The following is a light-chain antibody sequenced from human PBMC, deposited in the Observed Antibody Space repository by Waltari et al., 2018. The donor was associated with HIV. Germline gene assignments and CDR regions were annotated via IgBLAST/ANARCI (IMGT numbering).Light chain of an antibody. J-gene: IGLJ1*01. CDR1: SSDVGGYHY. CDR3: SSYTTGSTLVV. V-gene: IGLV2-14*01. CDR2: EVS. Sequence: QSALTQPASVSGSPGQSITISCTGISSDVGGYHYVSWYQQFPGKAPKLMISEVSNRPSGVSDRLSGSKSGNTASLTISGLQAEDEADYYCSSYTTGSTLVVFGTGTKVIVL.